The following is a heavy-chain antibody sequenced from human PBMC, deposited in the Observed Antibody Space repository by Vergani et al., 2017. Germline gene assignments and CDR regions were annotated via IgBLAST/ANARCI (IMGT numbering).Heavy chain of an antibody. CDR1: GFTVSSNY. J-gene: IGHJ5*02. D-gene: IGHD3-3*01. Sequence: EVQLVESGGGLVQPGGSLRLSCAASGFTVSSNYMSWVRQAPGKGLEWVSAISGSGGSTYYADSVKGRFTISRDNSKNTLYLQMNSLRAEDTAVYYCAKDQYDFWSGYHNWFDPWGQGTLVTVSS. CDR3: AKDQYDFWSGYHNWFDP. CDR2: ISGSGGST. V-gene: IGHV3-23*04.